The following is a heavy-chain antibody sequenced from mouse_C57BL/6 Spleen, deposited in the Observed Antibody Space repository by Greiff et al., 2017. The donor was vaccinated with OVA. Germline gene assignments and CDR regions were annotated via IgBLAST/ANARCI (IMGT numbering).Heavy chain of an antibody. CDR3: ARTYYGRGYFDV. CDR2: INPNNGGT. CDR1: GYTFTDYY. J-gene: IGHJ1*03. Sequence: EVQLHQSGPELVKPGASVKISCKASGYTFTDYYMNWVKQSHGKSLEWIGDINPNNGGTSYNQKFKGKATLTVDKSSSTAYMELRSLTSEDSAVYYCARTYYGRGYFDVWGTGTTVTVSS. V-gene: IGHV1-26*01. D-gene: IGHD1-1*01.